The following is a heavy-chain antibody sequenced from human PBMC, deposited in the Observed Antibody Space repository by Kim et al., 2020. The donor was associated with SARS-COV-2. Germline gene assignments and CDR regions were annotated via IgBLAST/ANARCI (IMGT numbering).Heavy chain of an antibody. J-gene: IGHJ3*01. CDR1: EFTFSSYT. CDR2: MTGTTNYK. D-gene: IGHD3-10*01. V-gene: IGHV3-21*06. CDR3: ARDRGWLQYDAFDL. Sequence: GGSLRLSCAAAEFTFSSYTMNWVRQAPGRGLEWVSSMTGTTNYKYYADSVKGRFIISRDNAKNSLYLQMNSLRAEDTAVYYCARDRGWLQYDAFDLWGQGTMVTVSS.